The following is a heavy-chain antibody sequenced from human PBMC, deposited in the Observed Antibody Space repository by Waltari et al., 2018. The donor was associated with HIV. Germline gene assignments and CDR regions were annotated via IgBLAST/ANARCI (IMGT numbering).Heavy chain of an antibody. V-gene: IGHV3-30*18. J-gene: IGHJ6*02. CDR3: AKEAGLWFGELPPSSYYYYYYGLDV. D-gene: IGHD3-10*01. Sequence: EWVAIISYDGSNKYYADSVKVRFTISRDNSKNTLYLQMNSLRAEDTAVYYCAKEAGLWFGELPPSSYYYYYYGLDVWGQGTTVTVSS. CDR2: ISYDGSNK.